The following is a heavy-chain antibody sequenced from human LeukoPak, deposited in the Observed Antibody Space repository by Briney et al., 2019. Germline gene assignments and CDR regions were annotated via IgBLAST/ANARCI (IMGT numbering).Heavy chain of an antibody. CDR1: GGTFSSYA. CDR2: IIPILGIA. V-gene: IGHV1-69*04. D-gene: IGHD5-12*01. CDR3: AREDNSGYDWDGLGSSAMDV. J-gene: IGHJ6*02. Sequence: ASVKVSCKASGGTFSSYAISWVRQAPGQGLEWMGRIIPILGIANYAQKFQGRVTITADKSTSTAYMELSSLRSDDTAVYYCAREDNSGYDWDGLGSSAMDVWGQGTTVTVSS.